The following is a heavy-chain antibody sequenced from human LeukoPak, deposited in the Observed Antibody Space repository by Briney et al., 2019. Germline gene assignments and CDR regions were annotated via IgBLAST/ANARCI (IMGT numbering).Heavy chain of an antibody. V-gene: IGHV3-23*01. CDR1: GFTFSSFA. CDR2: ISGSGDST. Sequence: GGSLRLSCAASGFTFSSFALSWVRQAPGKGLEWVSSISGSGDSTYYMESVKGRFTISRDNSENTLYLQMNSLRAEDTAMYYCARGDDSGYYDYFDYWGQGALVTVSS. D-gene: IGHD3-22*01. CDR3: ARGDDSGYYDYFDY. J-gene: IGHJ4*02.